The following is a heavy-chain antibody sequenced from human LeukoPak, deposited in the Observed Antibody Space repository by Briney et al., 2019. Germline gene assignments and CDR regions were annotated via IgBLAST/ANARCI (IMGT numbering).Heavy chain of an antibody. V-gene: IGHV4-59*01. Sequence: KASETLSLTCTVSGGSISSYYCGWIRQPPGKGLEWIGYFYYSGSTNYNPSLKSRVTISVDTSKNQFSLKLSSVTAADTAVYYCARHRSYIWFDPLGQGTLVTVSS. J-gene: IGHJ5*02. D-gene: IGHD1-26*01. CDR3: ARHRSYIWFDP. CDR1: GGSISSYY. CDR2: FYYSGST.